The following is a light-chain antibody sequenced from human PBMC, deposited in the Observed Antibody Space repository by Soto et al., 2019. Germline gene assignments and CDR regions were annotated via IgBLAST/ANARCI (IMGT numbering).Light chain of an antibody. J-gene: IGLJ3*02. CDR2: LNSDGSH. V-gene: IGLV4-69*01. CDR3: QTWGMGFVV. CDR1: SGHSTYT. Sequence: QPVLTQSPSASASLGASVKLTCTLSSGHSTYTIAWHQQQPQKGPRFLMRLNSDGSHNKGDGIPDRFSGSSSGTERYLTISSLQSDDEADYYCQTWGMGFVVFGGGTKLTVL.